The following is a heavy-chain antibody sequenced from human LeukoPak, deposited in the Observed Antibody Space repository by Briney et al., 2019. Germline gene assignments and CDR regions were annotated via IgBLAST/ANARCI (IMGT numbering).Heavy chain of an antibody. CDR3: ARIAVADAFDI. V-gene: IGHV3-11*04. CDR1: GFTFNDYY. D-gene: IGHD6-19*01. Sequence: PGGSLRLSCAASGFTFNDYYMSWIRQAPGKGLEWVSYISSSGSTIYYADSVKGRFTISRNNAKNSLYLQMNSLRAEDTAVYYCARIAVADAFDIWGQGTMVTVSS. J-gene: IGHJ3*02. CDR2: ISSSGSTI.